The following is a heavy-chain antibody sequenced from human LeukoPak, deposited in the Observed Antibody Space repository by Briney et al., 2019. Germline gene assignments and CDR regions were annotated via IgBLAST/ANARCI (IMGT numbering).Heavy chain of an antibody. Sequence: GASVKVSCKASGYTFTGYYMHWVRQAPGQGLEWIGWINPNSGGTNYAQKFQGRVTMTRDTSISTAYMELSRLRSDDTAVYYCARDKAYCSSTSCPAPIWGQGTMVTVSS. V-gene: IGHV1-2*02. J-gene: IGHJ3*02. CDR2: INPNSGGT. CDR3: ARDKAYCSSTSCPAPI. CDR1: GYTFTGYY. D-gene: IGHD2-2*01.